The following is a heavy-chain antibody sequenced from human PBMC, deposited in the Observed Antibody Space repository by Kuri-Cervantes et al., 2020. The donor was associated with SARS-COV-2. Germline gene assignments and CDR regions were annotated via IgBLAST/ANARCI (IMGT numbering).Heavy chain of an antibody. D-gene: IGHD3-10*01. Sequence: ASATVFCNASGYSFTSTSVTWVRQAPGQGLEWMGWTSTSVGKTNYAEKFQGRVTMTADTTTTTAYMELRGMRNDDTAVYYCANAPRSCYYGSGSLDDSWGQGTLVTVSS. CDR1: GYSFTSTS. J-gene: IGHJ5*01. V-gene: IGHV1-18*01. CDR2: TSTSVGKT. CDR3: ANAPRSCYYGSGSLDDS.